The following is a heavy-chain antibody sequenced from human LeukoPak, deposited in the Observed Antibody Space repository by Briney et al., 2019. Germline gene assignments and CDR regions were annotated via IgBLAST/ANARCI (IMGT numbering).Heavy chain of an antibody. CDR3: ARVPHSTSSIDY. CDR2: IYYSGST. D-gene: IGHD6-6*01. CDR1: GGSISSGSYY. Sequence: PSETLSLTCTVSGGSISSGSYYWGWIHQSPGKGLEWIGSIYYSGSTYYNPSLKSRVTISVDTSKNQFSLKLNSVTAADTTVYFCARVPHSTSSIDYWGQGAPVTVSS. V-gene: IGHV4-39*01. J-gene: IGHJ4*02.